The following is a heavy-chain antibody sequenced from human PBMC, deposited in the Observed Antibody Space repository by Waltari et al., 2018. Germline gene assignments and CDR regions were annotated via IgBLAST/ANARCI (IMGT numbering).Heavy chain of an antibody. CDR1: GGTFSSYA. J-gene: IGHJ6*02. CDR2: IIPIFGTA. D-gene: IGHD6-13*01. CDR3: ARDSAAAAATYYYYGMDV. V-gene: IGHV1-69*01. Sequence: QVQLVQSGAEVKKPGSSVKVSCKASGGTFSSYAISWVRQAPGHGLEWMGGIIPIFGTANYAQKFQGRVTITADESTSTAYMELSSLRSEDTAVYYCARDSAAAAATYYYYGMDVWGQGTTVTVSS.